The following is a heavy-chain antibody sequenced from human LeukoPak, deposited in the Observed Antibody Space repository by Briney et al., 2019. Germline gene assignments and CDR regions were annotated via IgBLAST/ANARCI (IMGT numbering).Heavy chain of an antibody. D-gene: IGHD6-13*01. CDR3: ARGRPYSSSWYFYEYYYYYYYMDV. CDR1: GDSVSSNSAA. Sequence: SQTLSLTCAISGDSVSSNSAAWNWIRQSPSRGLEWLGRTYYRSKWYNDYAVSVKSRITINPDTSKNQFSLQLNSVTPEDTAVYYCARGRPYSSSWYFYEYYYYYYYMDVWGKGTTVTVSS. V-gene: IGHV6-1*01. CDR2: TYYRSKWYN. J-gene: IGHJ6*03.